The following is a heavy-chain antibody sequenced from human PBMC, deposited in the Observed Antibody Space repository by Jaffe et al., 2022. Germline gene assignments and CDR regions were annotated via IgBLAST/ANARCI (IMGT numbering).Heavy chain of an antibody. V-gene: IGHV4-59*01. D-gene: IGHD6-19*01. Sequence: QVQLQESGPGLVKPSETLSLTCTVSGGSISSYYWSWIRQPPGKGLEWIGYIYYSGSTNYNPSLKSRVTISVDTSKNQFSLKLSSVTAADTAVYYCARDRRIAVAGGREAWWFDPWGQGTLVTVSS. J-gene: IGHJ5*02. CDR2: IYYSGST. CDR3: ARDRRIAVAGGREAWWFDP. CDR1: GGSISSYY.